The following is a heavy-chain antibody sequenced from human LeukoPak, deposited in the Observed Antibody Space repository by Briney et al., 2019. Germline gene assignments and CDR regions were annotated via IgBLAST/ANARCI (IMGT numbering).Heavy chain of an antibody. J-gene: IGHJ4*02. D-gene: IGHD5-24*01. Sequence: PGGSLRLSRVASGFTSGSYSMSWVRQAPGKGLEWVASIKHDGREKHYLDSVKGRSAISRDNTKNSLYLQINSLRAEDAAVYYCARGRVDSNYSHLDSWGQGTLVTVSS. CDR1: GFTSGSYS. V-gene: IGHV3-7*01. CDR3: ARGRVDSNYSHLDS. CDR2: IKHDGREK.